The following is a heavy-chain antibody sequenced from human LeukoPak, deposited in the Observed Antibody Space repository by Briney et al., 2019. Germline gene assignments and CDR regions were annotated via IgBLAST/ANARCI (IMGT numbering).Heavy chain of an antibody. J-gene: IGHJ4*02. CDR2: INHSGST. CDR1: GGSFSGYY. D-gene: IGHD1-26*01. CDR3: APLGVGATDY. V-gene: IGHV4-34*01. Sequence: SETQSLTCAVYGGSFSGYYWSWIRQPPGKGLEWIGEINHSGSTNYNPSLKSRVTISVDTSKNQFSLKLSSVTAADTAVYYCAPLGVGATDYWGQGTLVTVSS.